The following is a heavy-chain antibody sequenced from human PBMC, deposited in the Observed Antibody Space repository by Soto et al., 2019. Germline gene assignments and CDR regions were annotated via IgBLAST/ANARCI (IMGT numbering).Heavy chain of an antibody. J-gene: IGHJ4*02. CDR1: GGSISSGGYS. CDR3: ASSHAGAHITAAVH. CDR2: IYHSGST. V-gene: IGHV4-30-2*01. D-gene: IGHD6-13*01. Sequence: QLQLQESGSGLVKPSQTLSLTCAVSGGSISSGGYSWNWIRQPPGKGLEWIGYIYHSGSTSYNPSPQSRVPISVDRSKNQSPLKLSSVTAADTAVYYCASSHAGAHITAAVHWGQGTLVTVSS.